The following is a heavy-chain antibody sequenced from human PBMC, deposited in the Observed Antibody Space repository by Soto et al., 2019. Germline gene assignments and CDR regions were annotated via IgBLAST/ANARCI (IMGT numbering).Heavy chain of an antibody. CDR1: GGTFSSYA. J-gene: IGHJ5*02. V-gene: IGHV1-69*01. CDR3: ARAYSSSSASWFDP. Sequence: QVQLVQSGAEVKKPGSSVKVSCKASGGTFSSYAISWVRQAPGQGLEWMGGIIPIFGTANYAQKFQGRVTITSDESTSTAYMELSSLRSEDTAVYYCARAYSSSSASWFDPWGQGTLVTVSS. CDR2: IIPIFGTA. D-gene: IGHD6-6*01.